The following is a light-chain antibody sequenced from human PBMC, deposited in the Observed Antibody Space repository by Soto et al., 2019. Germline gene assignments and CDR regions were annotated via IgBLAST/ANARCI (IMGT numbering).Light chain of an antibody. CDR1: QSILYSSNNKEK. J-gene: IGKJ5*01. V-gene: IGKV4-1*01. CDR2: WAS. CDR3: QQYYSTPIT. Sequence: DIVMTQSPDSLAVSLGERATINCKSSQSILYSSNNKEKLAWYQQKPGQPPNLLIYWASTRESGVPDRFSGSGSGTDFTLTISSLQAEDVAVYYCQQYYSTPITCGQGTRLEIK.